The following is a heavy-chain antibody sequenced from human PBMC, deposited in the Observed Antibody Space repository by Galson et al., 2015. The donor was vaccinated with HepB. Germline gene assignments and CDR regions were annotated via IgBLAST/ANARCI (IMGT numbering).Heavy chain of an antibody. CDR2: INPNSGGT. CDR1: GGIFSRNA. J-gene: IGHJ4*02. V-gene: IGHV1-2*02. D-gene: IGHD5-24*01. Sequence: SVKVSCKASGGIFSRNAISWARQAPGQGLEWMGWINPNSGGTNYAQKFQGRVTMTRDTSTSTAYMELSRLRSGDTAVYYCARDQDGWAFDYWGQGALVIVSS. CDR3: ARDQDGWAFDY.